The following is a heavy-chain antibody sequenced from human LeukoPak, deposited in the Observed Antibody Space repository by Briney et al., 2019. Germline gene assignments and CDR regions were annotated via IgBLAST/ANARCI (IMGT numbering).Heavy chain of an antibody. Sequence: PGRSLRLSCAASGFTFSSYTMNWVRQAPGKGPEWVSSISSSSSYIYYAHSVKGRFTISRDNAKNSLYLQMNSLRAEDTAVYYCSRDRYCSGGSCYRGFDYWGQGTLVTVSS. J-gene: IGHJ4*02. CDR3: SRDRYCSGGSCYRGFDY. D-gene: IGHD2-15*01. CDR1: GFTFSSYT. V-gene: IGHV3-21*04. CDR2: ISSSSSYI.